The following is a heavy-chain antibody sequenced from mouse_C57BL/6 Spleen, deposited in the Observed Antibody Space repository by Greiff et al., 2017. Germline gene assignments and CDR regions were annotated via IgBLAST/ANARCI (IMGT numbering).Heavy chain of an antibody. CDR2: LYPGSGNT. V-gene: IGHV1-76*01. J-gene: IGHJ3*01. Sequence: QVQLQQSGAELVRPGASVKLSCKASGYTFTDYYINWVKQRPGQGLEWIARLYPGSGNTYYNEKFKGKATLTAEKSSSTAYMQLSSLTSEDSAVYFCARSEGDYDGFAYWGQGTLVTVSA. CDR1: GYTFTDYY. D-gene: IGHD2-4*01. CDR3: ARSEGDYDGFAY.